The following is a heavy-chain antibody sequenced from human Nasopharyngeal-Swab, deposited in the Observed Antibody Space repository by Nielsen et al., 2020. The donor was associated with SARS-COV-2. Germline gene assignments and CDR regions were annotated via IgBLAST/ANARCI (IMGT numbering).Heavy chain of an antibody. CDR3: ARYYGSGTFGFDY. V-gene: IGHV1-18*01. J-gene: IGHJ4*02. D-gene: IGHD3-10*01. Sequence: ASVKVSCKASGYTYINYGLSWVRQAPGQGLEWMGWISTKNGNTEYAKRFQGRVTMTRDTSTTTFYMDLGSLSSDDTAMYYCARYYGSGTFGFDYWGQGTLVTVSS. CDR2: ISTKNGNT. CDR1: GYTYINYG.